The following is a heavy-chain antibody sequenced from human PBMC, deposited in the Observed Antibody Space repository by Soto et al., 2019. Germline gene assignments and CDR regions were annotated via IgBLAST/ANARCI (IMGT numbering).Heavy chain of an antibody. CDR2: TYYRSKWFN. D-gene: IGHD2-15*01. Sequence: QSQTLSLTCAISGDSVSRITAVWNWLRQSPSRGLEWLGRTYYRSKWFNDYAVSVKSRITINPDTSKNQFSLQLNSVTPEDTAVYYCARGDDCSGGSCYGGTRYYYYLDVWGKGTTVTVSS. CDR3: ARGDDCSGGSCYGGTRYYYYLDV. J-gene: IGHJ6*03. CDR1: GDSVSRITAV. V-gene: IGHV6-1*01.